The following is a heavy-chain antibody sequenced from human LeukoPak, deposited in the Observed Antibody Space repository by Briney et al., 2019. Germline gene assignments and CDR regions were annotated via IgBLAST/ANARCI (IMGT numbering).Heavy chain of an antibody. D-gene: IGHD3-3*01. CDR3: AREFWSGYYPDY. CDR1: GFTFRSYW. V-gene: IGHV3-23*01. CDR2: SGSGGST. Sequence: GGSLRLSCAVSGFTFRSYWMHWVRQAPGKGLVWVSGSGSGGSTHYSDSVKGRVSISRDNSKNTLYLQMSSLRAEDTAKYYCAREFWSGYYPDYWGQGTLGTVSS. J-gene: IGHJ4*02.